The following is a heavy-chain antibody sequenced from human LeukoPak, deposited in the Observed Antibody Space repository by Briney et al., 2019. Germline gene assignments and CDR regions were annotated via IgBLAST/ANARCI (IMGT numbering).Heavy chain of an antibody. J-gene: IGHJ4*02. CDR3: VIFPRDILRYSADY. V-gene: IGHV1-69*01. CDR2: IIPMFGTG. CDR1: GGTFRNNV. D-gene: IGHD2/OR15-2a*01. Sequence: SVKVSCKASGGTFRNNVVTWVRQAPGQGLEWMGGIIPMFGTGNYAQKLQGRVTVTADESTSTAYMELSSLRLEDTAVYYCVIFPRDILRYSADYWGQGTLVTVSS.